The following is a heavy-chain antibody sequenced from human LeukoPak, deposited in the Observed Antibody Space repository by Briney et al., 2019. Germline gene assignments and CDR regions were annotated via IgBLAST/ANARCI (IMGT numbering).Heavy chain of an antibody. D-gene: IGHD3-3*01. Sequence: SETLSLTCTVSGDSISDPSHCWVWIRQSPGTGLEWIGSLYNGVSGTYCNPSLKSRITISPDTSKNQLSLSLSSVTDADTAIYYCVRIFGVLRRDYYFDYWGQGSLVTVSS. J-gene: IGHJ4*02. CDR1: GDSISDPSHC. CDR2: LYNGVSGT. V-gene: IGHV4-39*07. CDR3: VRIFGVLRRDYYFDY.